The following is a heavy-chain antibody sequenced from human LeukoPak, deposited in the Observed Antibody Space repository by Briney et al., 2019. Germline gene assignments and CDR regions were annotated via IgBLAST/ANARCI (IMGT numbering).Heavy chain of an antibody. D-gene: IGHD6-19*01. J-gene: IGHJ4*02. CDR2: ISAYNGNT. CDR3: ARGEPSGWYEGGFDY. CDR1: GYTFTSYG. V-gene: IGHV1-18*01. Sequence: ASVKASCRASGYTFTSYGISWVRQASGQGLEWMGWISAYNGNTNYAQKLQGRVTMTTDTSTSTAYMELRSLRSDDTAVYYCARGEPSGWYEGGFDYWGQGTLVTVSS.